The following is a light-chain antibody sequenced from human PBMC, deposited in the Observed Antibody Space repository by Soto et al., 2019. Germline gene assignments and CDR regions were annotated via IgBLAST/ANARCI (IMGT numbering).Light chain of an antibody. J-gene: IGKJ4*01. V-gene: IGKV1-39*01. Sequence: IQMTQSPSSLSASLVDRVTITCRASQSISSYSNWYQQKPGKAPKLLVYAASTLQSGVPSRFSGSGSGTDLTLTISSLQPEDLAPYYCQQLDSYPSTFGGGTKVDIK. CDR1: QSISSY. CDR2: AAS. CDR3: QQLDSYPST.